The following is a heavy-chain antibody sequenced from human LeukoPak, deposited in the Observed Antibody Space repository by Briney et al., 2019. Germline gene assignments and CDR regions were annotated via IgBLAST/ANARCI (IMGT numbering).Heavy chain of an antibody. CDR3: ARGWGSNVYASAFDV. D-gene: IGHD3-16*01. V-gene: IGHV3-33*08. J-gene: IGHJ3*01. CDR1: GFSFSKYP. CDR2: IWHDGSHK. Sequence: PGGSLRLSCAASGFSFSKYPMHWVRQAPGKGLEWVTVIWHDGSHKDYADSVKGRFTISRDNSKNTLYLQMNDLRAEDTAVYYCARGWGSNVYASAFDVWGQGTMVTVSS.